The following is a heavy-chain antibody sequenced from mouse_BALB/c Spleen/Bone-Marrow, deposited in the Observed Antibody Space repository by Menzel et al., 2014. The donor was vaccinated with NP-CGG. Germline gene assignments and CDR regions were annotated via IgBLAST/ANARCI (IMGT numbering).Heavy chain of an antibody. J-gene: IGHJ4*01. CDR2: ILPGNGST. V-gene: IGHV1-9*01. D-gene: IGHD2-14*01. Sequence: QGQLKQSGAELMKPGASGKISCKATGYTFGSYWIGGVKKRPGHGLEGMGEILPGNGSTKYNEKFKGKATFTAETSSNTAYMQLSSLTSEDSAVYYCARSKVLYAMDYWGQGTSVTVSS. CDR3: ARSKVLYAMDY. CDR1: GYTFGSYW.